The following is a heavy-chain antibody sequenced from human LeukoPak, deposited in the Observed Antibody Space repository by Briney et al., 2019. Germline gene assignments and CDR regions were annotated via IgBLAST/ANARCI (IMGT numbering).Heavy chain of an antibody. V-gene: IGHV3-7*01. CDR2: IKQDGSEK. J-gene: IGHJ3*02. CDR3: AKSRDTTDWYGDAFDI. Sequence: GGSLRLSCAAAGFRFSRYWMSWVRQAPGKGLEWVANIKQDGSEKYYVDSVKGRFTISRDNAKNSLYLQMNSLRAEDTAVYYCAKSRDTTDWYGDAFDIWGQGTMVTVSS. D-gene: IGHD2-21*01. CDR1: GFRFSRYW.